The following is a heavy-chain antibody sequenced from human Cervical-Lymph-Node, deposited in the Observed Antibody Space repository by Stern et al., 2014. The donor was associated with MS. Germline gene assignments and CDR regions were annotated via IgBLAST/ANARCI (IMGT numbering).Heavy chain of an antibody. J-gene: IGHJ6*02. D-gene: IGHD6-19*01. V-gene: IGHV3-74*02. CDR3: IRGAKGWHGLDD. CDR1: GFTFSSYW. CDR2: IAGDGSTT. Sequence: EVQLVESGGSLVLPGGSRRISCVASGFTFSSYWMHWVRQAPGKGLAWVSRIAGDGSTTNYADSVKGRFTISRDNGKNMVFLQMNSLRVEDTAVYYCIRGAKGWHGLDDWGQGTTVIVSS.